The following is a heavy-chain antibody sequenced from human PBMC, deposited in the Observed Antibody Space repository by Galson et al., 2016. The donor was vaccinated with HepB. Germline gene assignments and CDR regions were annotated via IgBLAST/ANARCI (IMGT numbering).Heavy chain of an antibody. CDR3: ARDNVGYYGSGSYGAMDV. CDR2: ISWDGGST. D-gene: IGHD3-10*01. J-gene: IGHJ6*02. V-gene: IGHV3-43*01. Sequence: SLRLSCAASGFRFDEYNMHWVRQAPGKSLEWVSLISWDGGSTYYEDSVKGRFTISRDNIKNSLYLQMNSLRTEDTALYYCARDNVGYYGSGSYGAMDVWGQGTTVTVSS. CDR1: GFRFDEYN.